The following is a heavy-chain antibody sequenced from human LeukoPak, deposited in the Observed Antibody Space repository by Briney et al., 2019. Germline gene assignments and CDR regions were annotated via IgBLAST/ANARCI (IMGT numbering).Heavy chain of an antibody. CDR1: GGSLSSSHYS. CDR3: ATLRSSRIYYYGMDV. D-gene: IGHD6-6*01. V-gene: IGHV4-39*01. J-gene: IGHJ6*02. Sequence: SETLSLTCTVSGGSLSSSHYSWGWIRQPPGKGLEWIGSIYSGGSTYYNPSLKSRVTISVDTSKNQFSLKLSSVTAADTAVYYCATLRSSRIYYYGMDVWGQGTTVTVSS. CDR2: IYSGGST.